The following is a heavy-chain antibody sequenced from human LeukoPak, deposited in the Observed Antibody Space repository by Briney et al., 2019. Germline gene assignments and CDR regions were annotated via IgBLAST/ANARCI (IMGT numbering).Heavy chain of an antibody. CDR3: ARAALALVHRTWFDP. CDR1: GYTFTGYY. Sequence: VASVKVSCKASGYTFTGYYMHWVRQAPGQGVEWMGWINPNSGGTNYAQKFQGRVTMTRDTSISTAYMELSRLRSDDTAVYYCARAALALVHRTWFDPWGQGTLVTVSS. CDR2: INPNSGGT. D-gene: IGHD6-6*01. J-gene: IGHJ5*02. V-gene: IGHV1-2*02.